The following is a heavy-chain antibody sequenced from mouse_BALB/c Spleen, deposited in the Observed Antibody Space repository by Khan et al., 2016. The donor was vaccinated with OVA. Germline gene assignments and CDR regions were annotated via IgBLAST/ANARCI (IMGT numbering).Heavy chain of an antibody. CDR1: GYTFTSYT. CDR2: INPSTNYT. CDR3: VRYGAYHRSDCWFAY. Sequence: VKLLESGAELARPGASVKMSCKASGYTFTSYTIHWVRQRPGKALEWIGHINPSTNYTNYNQNFKDKAALIVDKSSSIAYMQLSSLTSEASAVYNGVRYGAYHRSDCWFAYWGQGTLVTLSA. J-gene: IGHJ3*01. D-gene: IGHD2-14*01. V-gene: IGHV1-4*01.